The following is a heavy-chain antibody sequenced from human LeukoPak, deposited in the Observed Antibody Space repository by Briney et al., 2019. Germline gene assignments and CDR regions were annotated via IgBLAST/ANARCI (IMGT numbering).Heavy chain of an antibody. CDR2: IYYSGST. CDR1: GGSTSSGDYY. Sequence: PSETLSLTCTVSGGSTSSGDYYWSWIRQPPGKGLEWIGYIYYSGSTYYNPSLKSRVTISVDTSKNQFSLKLSSVTAADTAVYYCAAPRGWLQYFDYWGQGTLVTVSS. V-gene: IGHV4-30-4*01. CDR3: AAPRGWLQYFDY. D-gene: IGHD5-24*01. J-gene: IGHJ4*02.